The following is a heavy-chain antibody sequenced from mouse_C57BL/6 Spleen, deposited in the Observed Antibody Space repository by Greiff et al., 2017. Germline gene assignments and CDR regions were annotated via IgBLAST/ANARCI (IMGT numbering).Heavy chain of an antibody. V-gene: IGHV1-81*01. CDR1: GYTFTSYG. J-gene: IGHJ4*01. CDR3: AREGIYYGKDYALEG. Sequence: VQLQQSGAELARPGASVKLSCKASGYTFTSYGISWVKQRPGQGLEWIGEIYPRSGNTYYNEKFKGKATLTADKSSSTAYMELRSLTSEDSAVYFCAREGIYYGKDYALEGWGTGTSVT. CDR2: IYPRSGNT. D-gene: IGHD2-1*01.